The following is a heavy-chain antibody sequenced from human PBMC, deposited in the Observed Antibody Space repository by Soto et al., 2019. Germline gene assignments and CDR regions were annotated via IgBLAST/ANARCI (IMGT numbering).Heavy chain of an antibody. J-gene: IGHJ6*02. CDR2: IYQSGST. CDR1: GYSITSGYY. CDR3: ARDHYRYCSSTSCSRGYYYYGMDV. D-gene: IGHD2-2*01. Sequence: ESLSPTSAVSGYSITSGYYWGWIRQPPGKGLEGIGSIYQSGSTYNNPSHKSRGTISVDTSKNRFALKRSSVTAADTAVDYCARDHYRYCSSTSCSRGYYYYGMDVWGQGTTVTVSS. V-gene: IGHV4-38-2*02.